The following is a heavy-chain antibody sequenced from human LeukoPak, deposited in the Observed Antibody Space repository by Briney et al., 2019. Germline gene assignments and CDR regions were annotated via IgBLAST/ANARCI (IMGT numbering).Heavy chain of an antibody. Sequence: GRSRRLAWAAAGFSFSSYSRHWVRQAPGKGLEWVAFIRYDGSNKYYADSVKGRFTISRDNSKNTLYLQMNSLRAEDTAVYYCANTVTTFGKFDYWGQGTLVTVSS. CDR1: GFSFSSYS. J-gene: IGHJ4*02. CDR2: IRYDGSNK. V-gene: IGHV3-30*02. D-gene: IGHD4-17*01. CDR3: ANTVTTFGKFDY.